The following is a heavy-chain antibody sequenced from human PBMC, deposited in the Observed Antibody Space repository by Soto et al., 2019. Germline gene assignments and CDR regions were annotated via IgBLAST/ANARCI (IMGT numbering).Heavy chain of an antibody. CDR2: IYYSGST. J-gene: IGHJ4*02. CDR3: ARNGDYEDFDY. Sequence: PSETLSLTCTVSGGSISSYYWSWIRQPPGKGLEWIGYIYYSGSTNYNPSLKSRVTISVDTSKNQFSLKLSSVTAADTAVYYCARNGDYEDFDYWGQGTLVTVSS. V-gene: IGHV4-59*01. D-gene: IGHD4-17*01. CDR1: GGSISSYY.